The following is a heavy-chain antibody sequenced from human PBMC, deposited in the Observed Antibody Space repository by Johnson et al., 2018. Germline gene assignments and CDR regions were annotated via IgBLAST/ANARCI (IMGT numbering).Heavy chain of an antibody. Sequence: VQLQESGGGFVQPGGSLRLSCAASGFTFTTYWMHWVRQAPGKGLEWVAGIDWNGSKIEYAESVKGRFTISRDNSKNTLYLQMNSLSPEDTAGYYCARDPTVVTPYLFDYCGQGTLVTVSS. CDR1: GFTFTTYW. CDR3: ARDPTVVTPYLFDY. V-gene: IGHV3-74*01. D-gene: IGHD4-23*01. J-gene: IGHJ4*02. CDR2: IDWNGSKI.